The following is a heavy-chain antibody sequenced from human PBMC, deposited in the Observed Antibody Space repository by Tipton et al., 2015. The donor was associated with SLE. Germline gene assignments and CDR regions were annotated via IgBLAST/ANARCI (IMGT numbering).Heavy chain of an antibody. Sequence: TLSLTCTVSGGSISISSHFWGWIRQPPEKGLEWIGSIYYSGNTYYNPSLKSRFSVSIHSSKNQFSLRLSSVTAADTAVYYCASGFGELLIPQYWGQGALVTVSS. CDR2: IYYSGNT. CDR3: ASGFGELLIPQY. V-gene: IGHV4-39*01. CDR1: GGSISISSHF. J-gene: IGHJ4*02. D-gene: IGHD3-10*01.